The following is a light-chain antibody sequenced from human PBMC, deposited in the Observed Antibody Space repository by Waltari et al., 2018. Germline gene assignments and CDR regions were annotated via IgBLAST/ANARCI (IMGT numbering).Light chain of an antibody. CDR1: QSVSNN. CDR3: QHYNDWPRT. V-gene: IGKV3-15*01. CDR2: GAS. J-gene: IGKJ1*01. Sequence: EIVMTQSPATLSVSPGERATLSCRASQSVSNNLAWYQQKPGQAPRLLVYGASTRATGIPARFSGSGSGTEFTLTISSLQSEDFAVYYCQHYNDWPRTFGQGTQVEIK.